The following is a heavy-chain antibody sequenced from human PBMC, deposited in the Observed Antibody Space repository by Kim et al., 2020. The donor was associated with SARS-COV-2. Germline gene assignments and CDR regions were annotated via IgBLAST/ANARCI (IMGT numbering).Heavy chain of an antibody. CDR1: GGSSSSSNW. J-gene: IGHJ3*02. CDR3: ARDHYDSSGYGAFDI. D-gene: IGHD3-22*01. V-gene: IGHV4-4*02. Sequence: SETLSLTCAVSGGSSSSSNWWSWVRQPPGKGLEWIGEIYHSGSTNYNPSLKSRVTISVDKSKNQFSLKLSSVTAADTAVYYCARDHYDSSGYGAFDIWGQGTMVTVSS. CDR2: IYHSGST.